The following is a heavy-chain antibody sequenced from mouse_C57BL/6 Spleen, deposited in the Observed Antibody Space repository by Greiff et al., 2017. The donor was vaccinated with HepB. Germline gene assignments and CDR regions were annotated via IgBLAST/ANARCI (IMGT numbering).Heavy chain of an antibody. J-gene: IGHJ3*01. CDR3: ARGRDDDGWFAY. Sequence: QVQLQQPGAELVRPGSSVKLSCKASGYTFTSYWMHWVKQRPIQGLEWIGNIDPSDSETHYNQKFKDKATLTVDKSSSTAYMQLSSLTSEDSAVYYGARGRDDDGWFAYWGQGTLVTVSA. CDR2: IDPSDSET. V-gene: IGHV1-52*01. D-gene: IGHD2-4*01. CDR1: GYTFTSYW.